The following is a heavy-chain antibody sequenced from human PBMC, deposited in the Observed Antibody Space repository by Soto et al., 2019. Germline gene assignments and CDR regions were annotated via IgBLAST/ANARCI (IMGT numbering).Heavy chain of an antibody. D-gene: IGHD2-15*01. CDR3: ARDDVLCDGGRCYGVPLDV. CDR1: GYTFTSYG. J-gene: IGHJ6*04. CDR2: ISAYNGPT. Sequence: ASVKVSCKASGYTFTSYGISWVRQAPGQGLEWMGWISAYNGPTYYADSVKGRFTISRDPSENTLHLQMDSLRVEDTAVYYCARDDVLCDGGRCYGVPLDVWGKGTTVTVSS. V-gene: IGHV1-18*01.